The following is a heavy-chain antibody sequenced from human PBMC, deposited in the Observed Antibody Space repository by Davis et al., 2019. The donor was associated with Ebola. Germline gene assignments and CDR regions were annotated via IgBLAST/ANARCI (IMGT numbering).Heavy chain of an antibody. CDR1: GGSFSGYY. V-gene: IGHV4-34*01. J-gene: IGHJ6*02. CDR2: INHSGST. D-gene: IGHD3-10*01. Sequence: SETLSLTCAVYGGSFSGYYWSWIRQPPGKGLEWIGEINHSGSTNYNPSLKSRVTISVDTSKNQFSLKLSSVTAADTAVYYCARGSIWFGELLPMDYYYYGMDVWGQGTTVTVSS. CDR3: ARGSIWFGELLPMDYYYYGMDV.